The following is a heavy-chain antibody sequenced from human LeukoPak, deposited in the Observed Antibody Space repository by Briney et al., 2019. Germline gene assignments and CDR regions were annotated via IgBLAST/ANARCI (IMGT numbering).Heavy chain of an antibody. CDR2: INPSDGST. D-gene: IGHD4-23*01. Sequence: ASVTVSCKASGYTFTSYYIHWVRQAPGQGLEWMGIINPSDGSTSYTQKFQGRVTITRDTSPSTVYMELSSLRSEDTAVYYCARDKVTPLTPYYYGMDVWGQGTTVTVS. CDR3: ARDKVTPLTPYYYGMDV. J-gene: IGHJ6*02. V-gene: IGHV1-46*01. CDR1: GYTFTSYY.